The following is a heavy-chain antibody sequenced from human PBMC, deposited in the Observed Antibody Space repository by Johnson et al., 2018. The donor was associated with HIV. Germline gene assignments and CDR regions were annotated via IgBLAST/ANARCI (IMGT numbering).Heavy chain of an antibody. D-gene: IGHD3-10*01. CDR1: GFTFSSYA. J-gene: IGHJ3*02. CDR3: ARQYYGSGTDAFHI. CDR2: ISYDGSNK. Sequence: QVQLVESGGGVVQPGRSLRLSCAASGFTFSSYAMHWVRQAPGKGLEWVAVISYDGSNKYYADSVKGRFTISRDNSKNTLYLQMNSLRAEDTAVYYCARQYYGSGTDAFHIWGQGTMLTVSS. V-gene: IGHV3-30*04.